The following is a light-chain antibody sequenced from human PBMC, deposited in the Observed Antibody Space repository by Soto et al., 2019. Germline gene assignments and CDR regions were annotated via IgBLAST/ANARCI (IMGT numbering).Light chain of an antibody. CDR2: DAS. CDR1: QSVSSY. J-gene: IGKJ1*01. Sequence: EIVLTQSPATLSLSPGERATLSCRASQSVSSYLAWYQQKPGQGPRLLIYDASNSATGIPARISGSGSGTDFTLTISSLEPEDFAVYYCQQRSNWWTFGQGTKVEIK. V-gene: IGKV3-11*01. CDR3: QQRSNWWT.